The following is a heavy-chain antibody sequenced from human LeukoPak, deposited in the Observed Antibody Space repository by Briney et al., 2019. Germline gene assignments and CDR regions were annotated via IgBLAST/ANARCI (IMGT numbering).Heavy chain of an antibody. Sequence: ASVKVSCKASGYTFTGYYMHWVRQAPGQGLEWMGWINPNSGGTNYAQKFQGRVTMTRDTSISTAYMELSRLRSDDTAVYYRARDYDILTGYYMDAFDIWGQGTMATVSS. CDR3: ARDYDILTGYYMDAFDI. J-gene: IGHJ3*02. V-gene: IGHV1-2*02. D-gene: IGHD3-9*01. CDR2: INPNSGGT. CDR1: GYTFTGYY.